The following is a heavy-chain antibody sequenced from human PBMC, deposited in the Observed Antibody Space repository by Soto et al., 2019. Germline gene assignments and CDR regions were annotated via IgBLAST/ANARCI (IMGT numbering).Heavy chain of an antibody. CDR3: ARGHHSMDV. D-gene: IGHD5-18*01. CDR2: IHASAPTT. Sequence: PVGSMKLSCAASGFTVSDHYMSWIRQPPRKALPCISYIHASAPTTDSAIPVQGRYTTPNANAENSLYLQMNTLPAEDTALYYCARGHHSMDVWGQGATVTVSS. CDR1: GFTVSDHY. V-gene: IGHV3-11*04. J-gene: IGHJ6*02.